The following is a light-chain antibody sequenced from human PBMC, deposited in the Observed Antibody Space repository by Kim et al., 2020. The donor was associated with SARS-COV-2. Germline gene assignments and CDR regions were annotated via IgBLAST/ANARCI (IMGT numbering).Light chain of an antibody. CDR1: QSVSSN. Sequence: EIVMTQSPATLSVSPGERATLSCRASQSVSSNLAWYQQKHGQAPRLLIYGASTRATGIPVRFSGSGSGTEFTLTISSLQSEDFAVYYCQQYNNWPLSFGGGTKVDIK. CDR2: GAS. J-gene: IGKJ4*01. V-gene: IGKV3-15*01. CDR3: QQYNNWPLS.